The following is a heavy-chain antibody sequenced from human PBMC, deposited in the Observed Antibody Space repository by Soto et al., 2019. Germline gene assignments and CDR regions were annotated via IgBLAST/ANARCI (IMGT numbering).Heavy chain of an antibody. V-gene: IGHV3-9*01. D-gene: IGHD7-27*01. J-gene: IGHJ4*02. Sequence: EVQLVESGGGVIQLGRSLRLSCAASGFTFDDYAMHWVRQAPGKGLEWVSGVSWNSGNIGYADSVKGRFTISRDNSKNSLYLQIDSLRTEDTALYYCAKETQANLGTGGFDYWGQGTLVTVSS. CDR3: AKETQANLGTGGFDY. CDR2: VSWNSGNI. CDR1: GFTFDDYA.